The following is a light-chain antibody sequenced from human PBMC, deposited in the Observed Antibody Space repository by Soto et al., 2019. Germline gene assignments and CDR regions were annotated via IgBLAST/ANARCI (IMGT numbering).Light chain of an antibody. CDR3: LQHNSDPLT. Sequence: DIQMTQSPSAMSASVGDRVTITCRASEGVSNSLGWFQQKPGKVPKRLISAASSLQNGVPSRFSASGSGSDFTLTISSLQPEDSATYYCLQHNSDPLTFGGGTKVEI. V-gene: IGKV1-17*03. CDR1: EGVSNS. CDR2: AAS. J-gene: IGKJ4*01.